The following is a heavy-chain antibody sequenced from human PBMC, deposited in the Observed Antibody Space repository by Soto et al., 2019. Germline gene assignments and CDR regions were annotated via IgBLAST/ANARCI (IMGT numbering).Heavy chain of an antibody. CDR3: ARLYSSGWYADY. V-gene: IGHV4-59*01. Sequence: QVQLQESGPGLVKPSETLSLTCTVSGGSISRYHWSWIRQPPGKGLEWIGYIYYSGSTNYNPSLKRRXXIXEXXSKNQSSLKLTSVTAADTAVYYCARLYSSGWYADYWGQGTLVTVSS. CDR2: IYYSGST. J-gene: IGHJ4*02. D-gene: IGHD6-19*01. CDR1: GGSISRYH.